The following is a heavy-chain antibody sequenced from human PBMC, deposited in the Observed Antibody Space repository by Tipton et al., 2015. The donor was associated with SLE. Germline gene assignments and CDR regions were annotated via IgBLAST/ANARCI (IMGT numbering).Heavy chain of an antibody. D-gene: IGHD2-21*01. V-gene: IGHV4-39*07. CDR3: ARGLLTWRGAIVGVDV. Sequence: TLSLTCTVSGGSISSSSYYWGWIRQPPGKGLECIGSIYYSGSTYYNPSLKSRVTISVDTAKSQFSLRLTSVTAADTAVYYCARGLLTWRGAIVGVDVWGQGTTVNVSS. CDR1: GGSISSSSYY. J-gene: IGHJ6*02. CDR2: IYYSGST.